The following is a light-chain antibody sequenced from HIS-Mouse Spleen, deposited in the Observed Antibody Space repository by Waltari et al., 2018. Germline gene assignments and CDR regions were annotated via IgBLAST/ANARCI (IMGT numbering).Light chain of an antibody. J-gene: IGLJ3*02. Sequence: QSVLTQPPSASGTPGQRVTISCSGSSSNIGSNYVYWYQQLPGTAPKLLSFRNNPRPSGVPGRFSGSKSGTSASLAISGLRSEDEADYYCAAWDDSLSGRGVFGGGTKLTVL. CDR3: AAWDDSLSGRGV. V-gene: IGLV1-47*01. CDR1: SSNIGSNY. CDR2: RNN.